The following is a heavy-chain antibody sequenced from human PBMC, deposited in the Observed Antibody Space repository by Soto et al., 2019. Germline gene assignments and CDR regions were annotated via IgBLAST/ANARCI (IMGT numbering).Heavy chain of an antibody. Sequence: ASVKVSCKASGYTFTSYYMHWVRQAPGQGLEWMGIINPSGGSTSYAQKFQGRVTVTRNTSISTAYMELSSLRSEDTAVYYCARERSGSRMDVWGQGTTVTVSS. V-gene: IGHV1-46*01. CDR3: ARERSGSRMDV. J-gene: IGHJ6*02. CDR2: INPSGGST. CDR1: GYTFTSYY. D-gene: IGHD3-10*01.